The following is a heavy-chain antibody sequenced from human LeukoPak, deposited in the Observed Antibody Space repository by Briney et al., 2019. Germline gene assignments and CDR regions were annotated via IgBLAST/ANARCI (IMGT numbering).Heavy chain of an antibody. J-gene: IGHJ4*02. V-gene: IGHV3-11*01. D-gene: IGHD6-13*01. Sequence: PGGSLRLSCAASGFTFSDYYMTWIRQAPGKGLEWVSYISSSSNTIKYADSVKGRSSVSRDNAKNSLYLQMNSLRTEDTAVYYCARDSGGYSSSIYDYWGQGTLVTVSS. CDR3: ARDSGGYSSSIYDY. CDR2: ISSSSNTI. CDR1: GFTFSDYY.